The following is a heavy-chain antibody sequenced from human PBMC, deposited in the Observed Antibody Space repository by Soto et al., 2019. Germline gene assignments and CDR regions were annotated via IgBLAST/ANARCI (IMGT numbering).Heavy chain of an antibody. J-gene: IGHJ4*02. CDR1: GLTFSSYA. V-gene: IGHV3-23*01. CDR3: AKDALAYYDFWS. Sequence: GGSLRLSCAASGLTFSSYAMSWVRQAPGKGLEWVSHISNSGRSTKYADSVKGRFTISRDNSKNTLYLQMNSLRAEDTAIYYCAKDALAYYDFWSWGQGTLVTVSS. D-gene: IGHD3-3*01. CDR2: ISNSGRST.